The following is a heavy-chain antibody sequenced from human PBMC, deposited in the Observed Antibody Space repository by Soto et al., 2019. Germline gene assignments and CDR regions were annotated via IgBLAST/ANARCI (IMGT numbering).Heavy chain of an antibody. J-gene: IGHJ4*02. CDR3: ARHETSVYDYVWGSYRPRYYYFDY. CDR2: INHSGST. Sequence: SETLSLTCAVYGGSFSGYYWSWIRQPPGKGLEWIGEINHSGSTNYNPSLKSRVTISVDTSKNQFSLKLSSVTAADTAVYYCARHETSVYDYVWGSYRPRYYYFDYWGQGTLVTVSS. D-gene: IGHD3-16*02. V-gene: IGHV4-34*01. CDR1: GGSFSGYY.